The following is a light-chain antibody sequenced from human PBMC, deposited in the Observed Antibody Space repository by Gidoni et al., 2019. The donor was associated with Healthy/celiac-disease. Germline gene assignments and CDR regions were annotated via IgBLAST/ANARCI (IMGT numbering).Light chain of an antibody. J-gene: IGKJ1*01. CDR1: QSVSSN. CDR2: GAS. Sequence: EIVMTLSPATLSVSPGKRATLPRRARQSVSSNLHWYQQKPGQAPRLLIYGASTGATGIPARFSGSWSGTEFPLTISRLQSEDFAVYCCQQYNNWWTFGQGTKVEIK. V-gene: IGKV3-15*01. CDR3: QQYNNWWT.